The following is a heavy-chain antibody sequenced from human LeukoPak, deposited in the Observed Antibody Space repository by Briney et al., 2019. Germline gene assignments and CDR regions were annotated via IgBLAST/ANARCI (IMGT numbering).Heavy chain of an antibody. CDR2: ISYSGST. D-gene: IGHD6-6*01. Sequence: PSETLSLTCTASGGSISDYHWSWIRQPPGKGLEWIGHISYSGSTNYNPSLKSRVTISGDTSKNQFSLKLSSVTAADTAVYYCARGEAQFDYWGQGTLVTVSS. CDR1: GGSISDYH. V-gene: IGHV4-59*01. CDR3: ARGEAQFDY. J-gene: IGHJ4*02.